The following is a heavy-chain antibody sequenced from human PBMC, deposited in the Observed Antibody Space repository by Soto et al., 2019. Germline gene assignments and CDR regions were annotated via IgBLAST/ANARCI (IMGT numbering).Heavy chain of an antibody. Sequence: QLQLQESGPGLVKPSETLSLTCTVSSGSISRSSYYWGWIRQPPGKGLEWIGSIYYSGSTYYNPSLKSRVTISVDTSKNQFSLKLSSVTAADTAVYYCARHFRFGELLEEFDYWGQGTLVTVSS. CDR1: SGSISRSSYY. V-gene: IGHV4-39*01. J-gene: IGHJ4*02. CDR2: IYYSGST. CDR3: ARHFRFGELLEEFDY. D-gene: IGHD3-10*01.